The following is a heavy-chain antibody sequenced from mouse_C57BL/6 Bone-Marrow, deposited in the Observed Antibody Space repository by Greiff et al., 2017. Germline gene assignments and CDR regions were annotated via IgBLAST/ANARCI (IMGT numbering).Heavy chain of an antibody. J-gene: IGHJ1*03. V-gene: IGHV3-6*01. D-gene: IGHD1-1*01. Sequence: EVQLQQSGPGLVKPSQSLSLTCSVTGYSITSGYYWNWIRQFPGNKLVWMGYISYDGSNNYNPSLKNRISITRDTSKNQFFLSLNSVTTEDTATYYGAREEDCSSSYWYFDVWGTGTTVTVAS. CDR1: GYSITSGYY. CDR2: ISYDGSN. CDR3: AREEDCSSSYWYFDV.